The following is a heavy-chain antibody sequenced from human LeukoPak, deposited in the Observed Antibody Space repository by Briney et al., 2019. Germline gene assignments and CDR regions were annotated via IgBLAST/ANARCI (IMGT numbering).Heavy chain of an antibody. CDR2: IKQDGNER. V-gene: IGHV3-7*01. CDR3: TSAYYLDY. J-gene: IGHJ4*02. Sequence: GGSLRLSCAASGFDFSIYWMTWVRQAPGKGLEWVANIKQDGNERYYVDSVKGRFTISRDNAKNSVFLQMDSLRAEDTAMYYCTSAYYLDYWGQGALVTVSS. D-gene: IGHD3-16*01. CDR1: GFDFSIYW.